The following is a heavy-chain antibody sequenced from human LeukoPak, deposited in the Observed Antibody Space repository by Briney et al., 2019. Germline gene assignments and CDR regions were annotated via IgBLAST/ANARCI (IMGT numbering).Heavy chain of an antibody. V-gene: IGHV3-23*01. CDR1: GFTFSTYA. CDR2: ISGSGGST. J-gene: IGHJ4*02. CDR3: AKDGSGSYYLPYSSFDY. D-gene: IGHD3-10*01. Sequence: GGSLRLSCAASGFTFSTYAMSWVRQAPGKGLEWVSAISGSGGSTYYADSVKGRFTISRDNSKNTLYLQMNSLRAEDTAVYYCAKDGSGSYYLPYSSFDYWGQGTLVTVSS.